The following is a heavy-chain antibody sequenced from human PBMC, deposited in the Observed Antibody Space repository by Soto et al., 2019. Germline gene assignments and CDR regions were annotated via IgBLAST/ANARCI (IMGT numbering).Heavy chain of an antibody. Sequence: QVHLVQSGAEVKKPGSSVKVSCKASGGSFSNHAINWVRQAPGQGLEWMGRIIPIFSTTNYAHKFQGRVTITAAESTDTAYMELSSLKHDDTAKYYCAREVAADGTFREDVFDIWGQGTMVTVSS. CDR3: AREVAADGTFREDVFDI. CDR1: GGSFSNHA. V-gene: IGHV1-69*12. D-gene: IGHD6-13*01. CDR2: IIPIFSTT. J-gene: IGHJ3*02.